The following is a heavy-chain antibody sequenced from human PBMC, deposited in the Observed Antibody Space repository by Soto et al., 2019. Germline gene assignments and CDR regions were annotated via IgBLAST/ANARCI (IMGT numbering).Heavy chain of an antibody. Sequence: QVQLQESGPGLVKPSQTLSLTCTVSGGSISSGGYYWSWIRQHPGKGLEWNGYIYYSGSTYYNPSLTSRVTISVETSKNQFSLKLSSVTAADTALYYCARGSRGYDILTGYSLFDYWGQGTLVTVSS. CDR3: ARGSRGYDILTGYSLFDY. CDR2: IYYSGST. J-gene: IGHJ4*02. D-gene: IGHD3-9*01. V-gene: IGHV4-31*03. CDR1: GGSISSGGYY.